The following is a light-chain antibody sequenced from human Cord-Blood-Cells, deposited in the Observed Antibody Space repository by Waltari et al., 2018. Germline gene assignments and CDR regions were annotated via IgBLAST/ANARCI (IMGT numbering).Light chain of an antibody. J-gene: IGKJ2*01. CDR1: QSVSSSH. CDR2: GAS. Sequence: EIVLTQSPGTLSLSPVERATFSCRASQSVSSSHLAWDQQKPGQAPRLLIYGASSRATGIPDRFSGSGYGTDFTLTISRLEPEDFAVYYCQQYGSSPYTFGQGTKLEIK. V-gene: IGKV3-20*01. CDR3: QQYGSSPYT.